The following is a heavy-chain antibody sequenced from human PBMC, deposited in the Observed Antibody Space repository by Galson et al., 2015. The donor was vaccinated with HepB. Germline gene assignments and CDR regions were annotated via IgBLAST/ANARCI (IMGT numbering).Heavy chain of an antibody. V-gene: IGHV3-33*01. CDR1: GFTFSSYG. D-gene: IGHD1-26*01. CDR2: IWYDGSNK. J-gene: IGHJ3*02. Sequence: SLRLSCAASGFTFSSYGMHWVRQAPGKGLEWVAVIWYDGSNKYYADSVKGRFTISRDNSKNTLYLQMNSLRAEDTAVYYCARDDVVGATTGFFDAFDIWGQGTMVTVSS. CDR3: ARDDVVGATTGFFDAFDI.